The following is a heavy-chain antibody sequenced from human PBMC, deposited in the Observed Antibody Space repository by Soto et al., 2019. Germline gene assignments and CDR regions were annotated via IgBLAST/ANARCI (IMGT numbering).Heavy chain of an antibody. J-gene: IGHJ5*02. D-gene: IGHD6-19*01. CDR1: GGYITSGGYY. V-gene: IGHV4-31*03. Sequence: QVQLQESGPGLVRPSETLSLTCTVAGGYITSGGYYWGWIRQHPGKGLEWIGHIYYSGSTSYNPSLKSRVSMSADTSKNQFSMKLSSVTAADTAVYYCARGGWSDNWFVPWGQGTLVTVSS. CDR2: IYYSGST. CDR3: ARGGWSDNWFVP.